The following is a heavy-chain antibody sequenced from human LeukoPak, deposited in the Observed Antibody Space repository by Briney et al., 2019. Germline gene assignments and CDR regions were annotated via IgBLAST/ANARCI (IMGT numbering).Heavy chain of an antibody. V-gene: IGHV4-4*07. CDR3: AREGGSYNCFDP. D-gene: IGHD1-26*01. CDR2: IYPSGST. Sequence: SETLSLTCTVSGASMSSYYWNWIRQPAGKGLEWIGRIYPSGSTDYNPSLKSRVTMSVDTSQNQFSLRLRSVTAADTAVYYCAREGGSYNCFDPWGQGTLVTVSS. J-gene: IGHJ5*02. CDR1: GASMSSYY.